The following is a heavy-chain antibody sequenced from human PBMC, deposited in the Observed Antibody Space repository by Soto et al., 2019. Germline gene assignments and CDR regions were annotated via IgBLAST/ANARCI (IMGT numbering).Heavy chain of an antibody. J-gene: IGHJ4*02. CDR2: IGIGSSTK. Sequence: PGGSLRLSCAASGFTFRNYGMNWVRQAPGKGLEWVSYIGIGSSTKYYADSVKGRFTISRDNAKNSLYLQMNSLRAEDTAVYYCAKDGSHNFEHWGQGTLVTVSS. V-gene: IGHV3-48*01. CDR1: GFTFRNYG. D-gene: IGHD1-26*01. CDR3: AKDGSHNFEH.